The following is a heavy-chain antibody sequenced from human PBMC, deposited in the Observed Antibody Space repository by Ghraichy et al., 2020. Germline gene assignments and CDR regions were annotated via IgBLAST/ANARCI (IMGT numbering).Heavy chain of an antibody. CDR3: AKVPVLLWFGDSGDY. D-gene: IGHD3-10*01. Sequence: GESLNISCAASGFTFSTYAMSWVRQAPGKGLEWVSTITGSGGSTYYADSVKGRFTISRDNSKNTLYLQMNSLRAEETAVYYCAKVPVLLWFGDSGDYWGQGTLVTVSS. CDR2: ITGSGGST. J-gene: IGHJ4*02. V-gene: IGHV3-23*01. CDR1: GFTFSTYA.